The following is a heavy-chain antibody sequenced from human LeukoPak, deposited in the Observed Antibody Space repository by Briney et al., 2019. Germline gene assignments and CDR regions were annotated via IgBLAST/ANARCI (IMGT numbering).Heavy chain of an antibody. CDR1: GGTFSSYA. CDR3: ASLYSSGWYYFDY. J-gene: IGHJ4*02. Sequence: SVKVSCKASGGTFSSYAISWARQAPGQGLEWMGGIIPIFGTANYAQKFQGRVTITADKSTSTAYMELSSLRSEDTAVYYCASLYSSGWYYFDYWGQGTLVTVSS. V-gene: IGHV1-69*06. D-gene: IGHD6-19*01. CDR2: IIPIFGTA.